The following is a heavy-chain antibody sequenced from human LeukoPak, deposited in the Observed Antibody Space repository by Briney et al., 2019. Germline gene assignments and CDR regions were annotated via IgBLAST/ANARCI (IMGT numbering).Heavy chain of an antibody. D-gene: IGHD5-12*01. V-gene: IGHV4-30-4*07. CDR1: GGSISSGGYS. CDR2: IYYSGST. CDR3: ARAASGYDFGLDY. J-gene: IGHJ4*02. Sequence: SETLSLTCAVSGGSISSGGYSWSWIRQPPGKGLEWIRYIYYSGSTYYNPSLKSRVTISVDTSKNQFSLKLSSVTAADTAVYYCARAASGYDFGLDYWGQGTLVTVSS.